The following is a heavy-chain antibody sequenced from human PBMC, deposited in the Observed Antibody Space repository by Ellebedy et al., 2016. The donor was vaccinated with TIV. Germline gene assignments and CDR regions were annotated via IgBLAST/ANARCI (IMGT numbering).Heavy chain of an antibody. CDR3: ARDRGREVKLTQGWFDP. V-gene: IGHV3-53*01. CDR1: GFIVSNSY. CDR2: LYSDGTI. Sequence: GGSLRLXXAVSGFIVSNSYMTWVRQAPGKGLEWVSVLYSDGTIFDADSVRGRFTISRDNSKNTLYLQMNSLRAEDTAVYYCARDRGREVKLTQGWFDPWGQGTLVTVSS. J-gene: IGHJ5*02. D-gene: IGHD1-26*01.